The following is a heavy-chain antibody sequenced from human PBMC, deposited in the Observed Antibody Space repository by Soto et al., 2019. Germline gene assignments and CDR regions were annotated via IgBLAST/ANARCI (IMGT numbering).Heavy chain of an antibody. CDR3: AKMPDGVNSNSPYC. Sequence: EVQLLESGGGLVPPGESLKLACAASGFPFKNYAMSWVRQARGKGLEWVSTTGGGIGPYYADSVKGRFTISRDNPRSTLYLQMNSLRVEDTAIYYCAKMPDGVNSNSPYCWGPGTLVTVSS. D-gene: IGHD4-4*01. V-gene: IGHV3-23*01. J-gene: IGHJ4*02. CDR2: TGGGIGP. CDR1: GFPFKNYA.